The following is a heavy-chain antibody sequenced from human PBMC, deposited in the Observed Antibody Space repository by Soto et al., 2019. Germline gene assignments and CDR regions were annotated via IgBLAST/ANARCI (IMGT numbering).Heavy chain of an antibody. Sequence: SETLSLTSAVFGASFSGYYSTWIRQPTGKGLEWIGDINHSGSANYNPSLKSRVSLSGDASKHQFSLKLRSVTAADTAVYYCARLCGYSYGNNHYYDMYVVGEGTTVTVPS. CDR2: INHSGSA. V-gene: IGHV4-34*01. D-gene: IGHD5-18*01. CDR1: GASFSGYY. CDR3: ARLCGYSYGNNHYYDMYV. J-gene: IGHJ6*04.